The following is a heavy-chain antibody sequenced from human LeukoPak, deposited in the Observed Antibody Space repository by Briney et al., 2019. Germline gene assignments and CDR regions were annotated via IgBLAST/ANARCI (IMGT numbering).Heavy chain of an antibody. D-gene: IGHD2-15*01. J-gene: IGHJ4*02. V-gene: IGHV3-48*01. CDR3: ARAADIVVVVAALTFDY. CDR1: GFTFSSYS. CDR2: ISSSSSTI. Sequence: GGSLRLSCAASGFTFSSYSMNWVRQAPGKGLEWVSYISSSSSTIYYADSVKGRFTISGDNAKNSLYLQMNSLRAEDTAVYYCARAADIVVVVAALTFDYWGQGTLVTVSS.